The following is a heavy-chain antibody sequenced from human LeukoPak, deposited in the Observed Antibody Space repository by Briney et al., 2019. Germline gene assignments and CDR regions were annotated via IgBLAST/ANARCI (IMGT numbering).Heavy chain of an antibody. CDR2: IYHSGST. CDR3: ATRDEYYYDSSGYYYGDY. D-gene: IGHD3-22*01. J-gene: IGHJ4*02. Sequence: PSQTLSLTCTVSGGSLSSGGYYWSWIRQPPGKGLEWIGYIYHSGSTYYNPSLKSRVTISVDRSKNQFSLKLSSVTAADTAVYYCATRDEYYYDSSGYYYGDYWGQGTLVTVSS. CDR1: GGSLSSGGYY. V-gene: IGHV4-30-2*01.